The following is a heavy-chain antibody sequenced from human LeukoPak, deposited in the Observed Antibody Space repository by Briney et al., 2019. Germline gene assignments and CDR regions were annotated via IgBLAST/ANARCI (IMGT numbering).Heavy chain of an antibody. Sequence: TGGSLRLSCAASGFTFSSYAMSWVRQAPGKGLEWVSAISGSGGSTYYADSVKGRFTISRDNSKNTLYLQMNSLRAEDTAVYYCAKPNQERGYYYYYMDVWDKGTTVTVSS. V-gene: IGHV3-23*01. CDR1: GFTFSSYA. J-gene: IGHJ6*03. CDR3: AKPNQERGYYYYYMDV. CDR2: ISGSGGST. D-gene: IGHD1-14*01.